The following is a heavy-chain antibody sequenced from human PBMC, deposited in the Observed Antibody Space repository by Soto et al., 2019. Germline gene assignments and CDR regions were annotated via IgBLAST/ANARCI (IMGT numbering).Heavy chain of an antibody. Sequence: PSETLSLTXTVSGGSISSSSYYWGWIRQPPGKGLEWIGSIYYSGSTYYNPSLKSRVTISVDTSKNQFSLKLSSVTAADTAVYYCARQGPHGANWVRYFDSWGQGTLVTVSS. V-gene: IGHV4-39*01. CDR2: IYYSGST. CDR3: ARQGPHGANWVRYFDS. D-gene: IGHD7-27*01. J-gene: IGHJ4*02. CDR1: GGSISSSSYY.